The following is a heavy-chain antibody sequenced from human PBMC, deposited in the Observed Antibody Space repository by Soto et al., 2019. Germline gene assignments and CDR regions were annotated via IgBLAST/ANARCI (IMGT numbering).Heavy chain of an antibody. CDR3: ARLPTMVLTTPDY. V-gene: IGHV5-10-1*01. J-gene: IGHJ4*02. D-gene: IGHD3-10*01. Sequence: PSFQGHVTISADKSISTAYLQWSSLKASDTAMYYCARLPTMVLTTPDYWGQGTLVTVSS.